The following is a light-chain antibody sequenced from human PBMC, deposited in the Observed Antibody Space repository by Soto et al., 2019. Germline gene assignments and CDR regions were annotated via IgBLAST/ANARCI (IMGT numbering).Light chain of an antibody. V-gene: IGKV3-11*01. CDR1: QSVTNS. J-gene: IGKJ1*01. CDR2: HAS. Sequence: EIVLISVAAVLLLTQGERATLSCRASQSVTNSLAWYQQKPGQAPRLLIYHASNRATGVPARFSGSGSGTDFTLTISSLEPADFAVYYCQHRRTFGQGTKVDIK. CDR3: QHRRT.